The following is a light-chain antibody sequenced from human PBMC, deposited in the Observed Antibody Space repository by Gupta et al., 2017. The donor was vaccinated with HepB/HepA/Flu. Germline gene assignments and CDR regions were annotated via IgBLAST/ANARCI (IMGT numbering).Light chain of an antibody. J-gene: IGKJ2*02. Sequence: DIQMTQSPSSLSASVGDRVTITCRASQSISSYLNWYQQKPGKAPKLLIYDASSLQSGVPSRFSGSGSGTDFTLTISRLQPEDFATYYCQQRDSTPCNFGQGTKMEIK. CDR3: QQRDSTPCN. V-gene: IGKV1-39*01. CDR1: QSISSY. CDR2: DAS.